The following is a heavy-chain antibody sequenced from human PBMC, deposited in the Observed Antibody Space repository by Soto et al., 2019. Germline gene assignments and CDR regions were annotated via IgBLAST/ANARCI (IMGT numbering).Heavy chain of an antibody. CDR3: ARGVPVPAGYYLYFDL. Sequence: QVQLQQWGAGLLKPSETLSLTCAVYGGSFSDYYWSWIRQPPGKGLEWIGEINHSGRTNYNPSLKSRVTISVDTSKKQFSLKVSSVTAADTAVYYCARGVPVPAGYYLYFDLWGRDTLVTVSS. CDR2: INHSGRT. J-gene: IGHJ2*01. D-gene: IGHD2-2*01. CDR1: GGSFSDYY. V-gene: IGHV4-34*01.